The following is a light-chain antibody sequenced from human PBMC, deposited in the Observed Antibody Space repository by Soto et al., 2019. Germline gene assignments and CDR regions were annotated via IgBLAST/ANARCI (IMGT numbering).Light chain of an antibody. CDR3: KSYDSILSGSYV. J-gene: IGLJ1*01. V-gene: IGLV1-40*01. Sequence: QSVLTQPPSVSGAPGQRVTISCTGSSSNIGAGYDVHWYQQLPGTAPKLLIYGNSNRPSGVPDRFSGSKSGTSASLAITGLQAEDEADYYCKSYDSILSGSYVFGTGTKVTVL. CDR1: SSNIGAGYD. CDR2: GNS.